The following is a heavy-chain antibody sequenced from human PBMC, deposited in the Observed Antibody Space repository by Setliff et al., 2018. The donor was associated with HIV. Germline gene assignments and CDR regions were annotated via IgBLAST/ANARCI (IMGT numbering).Heavy chain of an antibody. J-gene: IGHJ4*02. Sequence: ASVKVSCKASGYSFARYGLSWVRQAPGQGLEWMGWISGFNGNTKYAQSFQDRVAMTTETATSTASMELSSLKSDDTAMYYCATSTSRFFWNGFYQGGFGSRNSHSFENWGQGTLVTVSS. CDR1: GYSFARYG. CDR2: ISGFNGNT. D-gene: IGHD3-3*01. V-gene: IGHV1-18*01. CDR3: ATSTSRFFWNGFYQGGFGSRNSHSFEN.